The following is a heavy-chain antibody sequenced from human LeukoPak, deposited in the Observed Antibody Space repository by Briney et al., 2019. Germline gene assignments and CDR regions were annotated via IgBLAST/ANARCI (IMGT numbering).Heavy chain of an antibody. CDR1: GFTFSSYA. J-gene: IGHJ3*02. Sequence: GGSLRLSCAASGFTFSSYAMSWLRQAPGKGLEWVSGISDSGDITYYADSAKGRFTISRDNSKNTLYVQMNSLRVEDTAVYYCAKDRRGGSYYAATLDIWGQGTMVTVSS. CDR3: AKDRRGGSYYAATLDI. D-gene: IGHD1-26*01. CDR2: ISDSGDIT. V-gene: IGHV3-23*01.